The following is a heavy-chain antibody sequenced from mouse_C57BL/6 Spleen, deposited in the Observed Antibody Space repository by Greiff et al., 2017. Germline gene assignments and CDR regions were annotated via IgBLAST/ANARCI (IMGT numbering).Heavy chain of an antibody. CDR1: GFTFRSYA. CDR2: ISSGGDYI. CDR3: TREGLTGPYFDY. D-gene: IGHD4-1*01. V-gene: IGHV5-9-1*02. Sequence: DVMLVESGEGLVKPGGSLKLSCAASGFTFRSYAMSWVRQTPEKRLEWVAYISSGGDYIYYADTVKGRFTISRDNARNTLYLQMSSLKSEDTAMYYCTREGLTGPYFDYWGQGTTLTVSS. J-gene: IGHJ2*01.